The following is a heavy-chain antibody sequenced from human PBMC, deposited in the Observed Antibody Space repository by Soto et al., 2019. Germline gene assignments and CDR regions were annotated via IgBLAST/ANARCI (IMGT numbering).Heavy chain of an antibody. CDR1: GFTFSNYA. CDR2: ISYDGSNK. CDR3: ARPLWRDDYNWGYFDL. V-gene: IGHV3-30-3*01. J-gene: IGHJ2*01. Sequence: QVQLVESGGGVVQPGRSLRLSCAASGFTFSNYAMHWVRQAPGKGLEWVAVISYDGSNKYYADSVKGRFTISRDSSKNTLYLQRNSLRTEDTAVYYCARPLWRDDYNWGYFDLWGRGTLVTVSS. D-gene: IGHD4-4*01.